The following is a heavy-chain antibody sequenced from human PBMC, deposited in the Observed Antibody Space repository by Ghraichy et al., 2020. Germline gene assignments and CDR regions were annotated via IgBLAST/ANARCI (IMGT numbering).Heavy chain of an antibody. J-gene: IGHJ4*02. D-gene: IGHD1-14*01. CDR2: ISSSSSYT. V-gene: IGHV3-11*05. Sequence: GGSLRLSCAASGFTFSDYYMSWIRQAPGKGLEWVSYISSSSSYTNYADSVKGRFTISRDNAKNSLYLQMNSLRAEDTAVYFCARVRGPETKETLDYWGQGTLVTVSS. CDR3: ARVRGPETKETLDY. CDR1: GFTFSDYY.